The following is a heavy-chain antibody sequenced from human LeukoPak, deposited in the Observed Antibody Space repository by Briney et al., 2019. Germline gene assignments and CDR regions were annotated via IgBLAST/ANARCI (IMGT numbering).Heavy chain of an antibody. CDR1: GGSISSSSYY. CDR2: IYTSGST. V-gene: IGHV4-61*02. CDR3: ARSMVRGVINWFDP. D-gene: IGHD3-10*01. J-gene: IGHJ5*02. Sequence: PSETLSLTCTVSGGSISSSSYYWGWIRQPAGKGLECIGRIYTSGSTNYSPSLKSRVTISVDTSKNQFSLKLRSVTAADTAVYYCARSMVRGVINWFDPWGQGTLVTVSS.